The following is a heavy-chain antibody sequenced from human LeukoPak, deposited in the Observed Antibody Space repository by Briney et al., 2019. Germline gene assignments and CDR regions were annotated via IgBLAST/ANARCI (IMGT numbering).Heavy chain of an antibody. CDR2: IIPIFGTA. D-gene: IGHD2-2*01. J-gene: IGHJ1*01. CDR3: ARGVALGYCSSTSCFTTYFQH. V-gene: IGHV1-69*05. CDR1: GGTFSSYA. Sequence: SVKVSCKAPGGTFSSYAISWVRQAPGQGLEWMGGIIPIFGTANYAQKFQGRVTITTDESTSTAYMELSSLRSEDTAVYYCARGVALGYCSSTSCFTTYFQHWGQGTLVTVSS.